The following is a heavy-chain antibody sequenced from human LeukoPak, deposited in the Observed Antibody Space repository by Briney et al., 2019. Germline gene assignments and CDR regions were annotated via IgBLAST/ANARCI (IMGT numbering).Heavy chain of an antibody. CDR2: ISYDGSNE. CDR3: ARAGRGLRYFDWLTYDY. D-gene: IGHD3-9*01. CDR1: GFTFSSYV. V-gene: IGHV3-30*04. Sequence: PGGSLRLSCAASGFTFSSYVMHWVRQAPGKGLEWVAIISYDGSNEYYADSVKGRFTISRDNAKNTLYLQMNSLRAEDTAVYYCARAGRGLRYFDWLTYDYWGQGTLVTVSS. J-gene: IGHJ4*02.